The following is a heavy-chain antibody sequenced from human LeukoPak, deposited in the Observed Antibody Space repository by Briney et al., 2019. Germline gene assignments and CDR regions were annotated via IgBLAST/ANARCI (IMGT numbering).Heavy chain of an antibody. D-gene: IGHD5-12*01. J-gene: IGHJ5*02. CDR3: ARQVDIVATIGNWFDP. V-gene: IGHV4-59*08. CDR1: GGSISSYY. CDR2: IYYSGST. Sequence: SETLSLTCTVSGGSISSYYWSWIQQPPGKGLEWIGYIYYSGSTNYNPSLKSRVTISVDTSKNQFSLKLSSVTAADTAVYYCARQVDIVATIGNWFDPWGQGTLVTVSS.